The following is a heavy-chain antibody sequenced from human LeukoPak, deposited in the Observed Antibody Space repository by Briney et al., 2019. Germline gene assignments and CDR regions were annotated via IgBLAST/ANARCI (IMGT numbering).Heavy chain of an antibody. D-gene: IGHD3-3*01. CDR2: IYNRGST. V-gene: IGHV4-59*01. CDR1: GDSISNYY. CDR3: ARGGGFFPDYYYYMDV. J-gene: IGHJ6*03. Sequence: PSETLSLTCTVSGDSISNYYWSWIRQPPGEGREWLGYIYNRGSTNLNPSLKSRVTISVDTSKNQLSLKLGSVTAADTAVYTCARGGGFFPDYYYYMDVWGKGTTVTVSS.